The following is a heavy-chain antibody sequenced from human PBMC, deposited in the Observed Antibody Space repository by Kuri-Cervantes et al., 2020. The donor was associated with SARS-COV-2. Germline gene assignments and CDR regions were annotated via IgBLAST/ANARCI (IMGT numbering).Heavy chain of an antibody. CDR3: ARGRGYHDSSGYYFDS. Sequence: SETLSLTCTVSGGSISGDTYYWSWVRQPAGKGLEWIGRIYSGGNTNYNPSLKSRVTISEDTSKNQFSLKLTSVTAADTAVYFCARGRGYHDSSGYYFDSWGQGTLVTVSS. CDR2: IYSGGNT. J-gene: IGHJ4*02. CDR1: GGSISGDTYY. V-gene: IGHV4-61*02. D-gene: IGHD3-22*01.